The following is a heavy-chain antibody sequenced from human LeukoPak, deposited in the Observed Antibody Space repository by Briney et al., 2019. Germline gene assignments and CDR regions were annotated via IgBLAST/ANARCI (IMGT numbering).Heavy chain of an antibody. J-gene: IGHJ4*02. Sequence: HTGGSLRLSCAASGFTFSSYAMSWVRQAPGKGLAWVSAISGSGGSTYYADSAKGRFTISRDNSKNTLYLQMNSLRAEDTAVYCCAGGWLVPANDYWGQGTLVTVSS. V-gene: IGHV3-23*01. CDR3: AGGWLVPANDY. CDR2: ISGSGGST. CDR1: GFTFSSYA. D-gene: IGHD6-19*01.